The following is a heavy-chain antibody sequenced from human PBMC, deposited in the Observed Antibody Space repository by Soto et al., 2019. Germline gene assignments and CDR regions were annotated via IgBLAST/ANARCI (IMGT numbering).Heavy chain of an antibody. D-gene: IGHD2-15*01. CDR1: GFTFSDYY. J-gene: IGHJ5*02. CDR2: ISSSSSYT. V-gene: IGHV3-11*06. Sequence: QVQLVESGGGLVKPGGSLRLSCAASGFTFSDYYMSWIRQAPGKGLEWVSYISSSSSYTNYADSVKGRFTISRDNAKNSMYLQMNSLRAEDTAVYYCARLNVVVVAATDNWFDPWGQGTLVTVSS. CDR3: ARLNVVVVAATDNWFDP.